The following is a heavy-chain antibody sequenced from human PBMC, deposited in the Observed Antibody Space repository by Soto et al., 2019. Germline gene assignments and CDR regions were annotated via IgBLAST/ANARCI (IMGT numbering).Heavy chain of an antibody. D-gene: IGHD2-2*01. CDR1: GGSIDSFY. CDR2: IYTSGST. J-gene: IGHJ6*02. Sequence: QVQLQESGPVLVKPSETLYLTCTVSGGSIDSFYWSWIRQPAGKGLEWIGRIYTSGSTNYNSSLKSRVTMSLDTSKNQFSLKQSSVTAADTAVYYCARDVYGSTTSGYYYYYGMDVWGQGTTVTVSS. CDR3: ARDVYGSTTSGYYYYYGMDV. V-gene: IGHV4-4*07.